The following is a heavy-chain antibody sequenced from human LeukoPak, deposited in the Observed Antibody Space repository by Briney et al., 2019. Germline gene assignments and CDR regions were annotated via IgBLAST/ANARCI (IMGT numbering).Heavy chain of an antibody. D-gene: IGHD3-16*01. Sequence: GGSLRLSCVVPGFRFDDYGMHWVRQAPGKGLEWVSGISWSGTTTGYADSVKGRFTISRDSAKNSLYLQMDSLRVEDTGLYYCAKDESTGGFAPGYFYGMGVWGQGTTVTVSS. CDR1: GFRFDDYG. J-gene: IGHJ6*02. CDR3: AKDESTGGFAPGYFYGMGV. V-gene: IGHV3-9*01. CDR2: ISWSGTTT.